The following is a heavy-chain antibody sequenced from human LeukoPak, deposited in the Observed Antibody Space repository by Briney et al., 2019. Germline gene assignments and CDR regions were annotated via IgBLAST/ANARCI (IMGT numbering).Heavy chain of an antibody. Sequence: RGSLRLSCAASGFTFSSYGMSWVRQAPGKGLEWVSAISGSGGSTYYADSVKGRFTISRDNSKNTLYLQMNSLRAEDTAVYYCATSKRGYCSGGSCYSYYYYYYMDVWGKGTTVTISS. D-gene: IGHD2-15*01. CDR3: ATSKRGYCSGGSCYSYYYYYYMDV. CDR2: ISGSGGST. CDR1: GFTFSSYG. J-gene: IGHJ6*03. V-gene: IGHV3-23*01.